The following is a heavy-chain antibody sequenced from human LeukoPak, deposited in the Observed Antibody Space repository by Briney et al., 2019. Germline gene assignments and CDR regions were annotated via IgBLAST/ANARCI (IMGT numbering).Heavy chain of an antibody. CDR1: GGTFSSYA. J-gene: IGHJ4*02. D-gene: IGHD4-17*01. CDR3: VVSYSDDIRRSRPFDY. V-gene: IGHV1-69*01. CDR2: IIPIYGTT. Sequence: GASVKVSCKASGGTFSSYAISWVRQAPGQGLEWMGGIIPIYGTTNYAQKFQGRVTITADESTSTAYLELSSLKSEDTAVYYCVVSYSDDIRRSRPFDYWGQGTLVTVSS.